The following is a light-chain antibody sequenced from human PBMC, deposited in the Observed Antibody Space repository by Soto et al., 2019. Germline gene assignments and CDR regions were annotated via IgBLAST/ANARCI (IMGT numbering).Light chain of an antibody. V-gene: IGKV3-20*01. CDR2: GAS. J-gene: IGKJ5*01. CDR3: HQYASSPLT. CDR1: QSVGSNY. Sequence: EIVLTQSPGTLSLSPGERATLSCRASQSVGSNYLAWYQQTPGQAPRLLIHGASTRATGIPDRFSGSGSGTDFILTLSSLESEEWVVYYCHQYASSPLTFGQGTGLEIK.